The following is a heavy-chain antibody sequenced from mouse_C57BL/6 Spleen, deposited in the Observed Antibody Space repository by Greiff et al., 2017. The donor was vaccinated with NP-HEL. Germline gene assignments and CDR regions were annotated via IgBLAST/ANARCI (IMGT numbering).Heavy chain of an antibody. CDR1: GYAFSSSW. CDR2: IYPGDGDT. V-gene: IGHV1-82*01. CDR3: AREGAYYSNYVGYFDY. Sequence: VQRVESGPELVKPGASVKISCKASGYAFSSSWMNWVKQRPGKGLEWIGRIYPGDGDTNYNGKFKGKATLTADKSSSTAYMQLSSLTSEDSAVYFGAREGAYYSNYVGYFDYWGQGTTLTVSS. D-gene: IGHD2-5*01. J-gene: IGHJ2*01.